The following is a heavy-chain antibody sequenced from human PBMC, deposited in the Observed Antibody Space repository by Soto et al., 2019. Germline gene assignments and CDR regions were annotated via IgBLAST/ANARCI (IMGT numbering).Heavy chain of an antibody. J-gene: IGHJ4*02. V-gene: IGHV3-30*18. CDR3: AKDFPGY. CDR1: GFTFSSYG. CDR2: ISYDGSNK. Sequence: PGGSLRLSCAASGFTFSSYGMHWVRQAPGKGLEWVAVISYDGSNKYYADSVKGRFTISRDNSKNTLYLQMNSLRAEDTAVYYCAKDFPGYWGQGTLVTVS.